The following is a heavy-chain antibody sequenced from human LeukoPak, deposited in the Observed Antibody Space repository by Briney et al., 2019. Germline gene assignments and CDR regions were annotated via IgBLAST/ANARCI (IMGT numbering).Heavy chain of an antibody. CDR3: ASSVIGGYDTRFDY. J-gene: IGHJ4*02. CDR2: ISSSSSYI. V-gene: IGHV3-21*01. D-gene: IGHD5-12*01. Sequence: GGSLRLSCAASGFTFRSYNMNWVRQAPGKGLEWVSYISSSSSYIYYADSVKGRFTISRDNAKNSLYLQMNSLRAEDTAVYYCASSVIGGYDTRFDYWGQGTLVTVSS. CDR1: GFTFRSYN.